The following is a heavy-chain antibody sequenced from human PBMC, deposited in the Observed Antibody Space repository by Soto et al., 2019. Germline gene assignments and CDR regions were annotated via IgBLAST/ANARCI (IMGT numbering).Heavy chain of an antibody. Sequence: EVQLVESGGGLVQPGRSLRLSCAASGFGFDGYAMHWVRQAPGKGLEWVSGISWNSGTIGYADSVKGRFTISRDNDKNSLYRKMNSLRLDTTAMYYCAQDPQLRFYGMDVWGQGTTVTVSS. CDR2: ISWNSGTI. CDR1: GFGFDGYA. J-gene: IGHJ6*02. CDR3: AQDPQLRFYGMDV. V-gene: IGHV3-9*01.